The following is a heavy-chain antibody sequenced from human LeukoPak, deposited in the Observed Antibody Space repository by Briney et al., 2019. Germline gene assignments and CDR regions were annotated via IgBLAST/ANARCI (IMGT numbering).Heavy chain of an antibody. CDR1: GGTFSNFA. J-gene: IGHJ3*02. Sequence: SVKVSCKASGGTFSNFAISWVRQAPGQGLEWMGGIISIFGTTNYAQKFQGRVTITADESTSTAYMELSSLRSEDTAVYYCARVLAGYDTSGYYWDAFDIWGQGTMVSVSS. V-gene: IGHV1-69*13. D-gene: IGHD3-22*01. CDR2: IISIFGTT. CDR3: ARVLAGYDTSGYYWDAFDI.